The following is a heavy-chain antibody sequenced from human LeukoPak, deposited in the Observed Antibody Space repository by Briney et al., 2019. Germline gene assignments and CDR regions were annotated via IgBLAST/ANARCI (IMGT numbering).Heavy chain of an antibody. D-gene: IGHD3-9*01. CDR1: GYTFTGYY. Sequence: ASVKVSCKASGYTFTGYYMHWVRRAPGQGLEWMGWINGKSGATFYAQKFQDRITVTRDASISTMYLELNRLTSDDTAVYYCVRDFDWGPDYWGQGTLVAVSS. CDR3: VRDFDWGPDY. J-gene: IGHJ4*02. V-gene: IGHV1-2*02. CDR2: INGKSGAT.